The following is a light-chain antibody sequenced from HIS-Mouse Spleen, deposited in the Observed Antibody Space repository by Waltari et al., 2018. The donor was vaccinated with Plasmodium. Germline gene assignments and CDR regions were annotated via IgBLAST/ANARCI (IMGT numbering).Light chain of an antibody. CDR1: ALPKKS. V-gene: IGLV3-10*01. CDR3: YSTDSSGNHRV. J-gene: IGLJ3*02. CDR2: EDS. Sequence: SYELTQPPSVSVSPGQTARIPCSGHALPKKSAYLYQQKPGQAPVLVIYEDSKRPSGIPERFSGSSSGTMATLTISGAQVEDEADYYCYSTDSSGNHRVFGGGTKLTVL.